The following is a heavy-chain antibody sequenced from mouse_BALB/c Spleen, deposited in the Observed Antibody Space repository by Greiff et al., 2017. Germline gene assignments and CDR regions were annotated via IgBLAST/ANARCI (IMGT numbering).Heavy chain of an antibody. CDR3: ARGDDYGFAY. CDR2: ISTYYGDA. Sequence: VKLQESGAELVRPGVSVKISCKGSGYTFTDYAMHWVKQSHAKSLEWIGVISTYYGDASYNQKFKGKATMTVDKSSSTAYMELARLTSEDSAIYYCARGDDYGFAYWGQGTLVTVSA. D-gene: IGHD2-4*01. V-gene: IGHV1S137*01. J-gene: IGHJ3*01. CDR1: GYTFTDYA.